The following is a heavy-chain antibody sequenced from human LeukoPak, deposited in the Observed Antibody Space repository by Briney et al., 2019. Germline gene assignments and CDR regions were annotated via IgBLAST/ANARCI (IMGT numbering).Heavy chain of an antibody. CDR3: ARHRGEIRPRSGSLGYYYYYMDV. Sequence: SETLSLTCTVSGGSISSSSYSWSWIRQPPGKGLEWIGEINHSGSTNYNPSLKSRVTISVDTSKNQFSLKLSSVTAADTAVYYCARHRGEIRPRSGSLGYYYYYMDVWGKGTTVTISS. J-gene: IGHJ6*03. V-gene: IGHV4-39*01. CDR1: GGSISSSSYS. CDR2: INHSGST. D-gene: IGHD3-3*01.